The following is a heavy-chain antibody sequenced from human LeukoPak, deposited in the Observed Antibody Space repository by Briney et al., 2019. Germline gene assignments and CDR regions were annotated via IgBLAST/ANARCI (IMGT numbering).Heavy chain of an antibody. CDR3: AQTLEVSTITVHY. D-gene: IGHD2-8*02. CDR2: IYHSGST. Sequence: SETLSLTCAVSGGSISSSNWWSWVRQPPGKGLEWIGEIYHSGSTNYNPSLKSRVTISVDRSKNQFSLKLNSVTAADTAVYFCAQTLEVSTITVHYWGQGTLVTVSS. CDR1: GGSISSSNW. J-gene: IGHJ4*02. V-gene: IGHV4-4*02.